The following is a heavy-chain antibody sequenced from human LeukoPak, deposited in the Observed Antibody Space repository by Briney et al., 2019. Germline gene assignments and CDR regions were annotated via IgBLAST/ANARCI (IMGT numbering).Heavy chain of an antibody. J-gene: IGHJ3*02. D-gene: IGHD1-26*01. Sequence: AGGSLRLSCAASGFTFSSYSMNWVRQAPGKGLEWVGRIKSKTDGGTTDYAAPVKGRFTISRDDSKNTLYLQMNSLKTEDTAVYYCTTDGELLGAFDIWGQGTMVTVSS. CDR1: GFTFSSYS. CDR3: TTDGELLGAFDI. CDR2: IKSKTDGGTT. V-gene: IGHV3-15*07.